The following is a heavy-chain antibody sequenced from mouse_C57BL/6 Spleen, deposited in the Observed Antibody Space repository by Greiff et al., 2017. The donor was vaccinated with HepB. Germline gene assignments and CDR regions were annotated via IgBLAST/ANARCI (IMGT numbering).Heavy chain of an antibody. D-gene: IGHD2-4*01. CDR3: ARSGYDYFAWFAY. V-gene: IGHV1-64*01. CDR1: GYTFTSYW. J-gene: IGHJ3*01. CDR2: IHPNSGST. Sequence: VQLQQPGAELVKPGASVKLSCKASGYTFTSYWMHWVKQRPGQGLEWIGMIHPNSGSTNYNEKFKSKATLTVDKSSSTAYMQLSSLTSEDSAVYYCARSGYDYFAWFAYWGQGTLVTVSA.